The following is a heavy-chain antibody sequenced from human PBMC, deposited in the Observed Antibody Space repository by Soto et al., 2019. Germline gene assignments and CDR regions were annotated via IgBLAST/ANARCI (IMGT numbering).Heavy chain of an antibody. CDR1: GGSFSGYF. V-gene: IGHV4-34*01. Sequence: SSETLSLTCAVYGGSFSGYFWSWIRQPPGKGLEWIGEINHSGSTSYNPSLQSRVTIPVDTSKSQFSLKLTSVTAADTAVYYCATWVRCYIFDYWGQGAPVTVSS. CDR3: ATWVRCYIFDY. CDR2: INHSGST. D-gene: IGHD2-15*01. J-gene: IGHJ4*02.